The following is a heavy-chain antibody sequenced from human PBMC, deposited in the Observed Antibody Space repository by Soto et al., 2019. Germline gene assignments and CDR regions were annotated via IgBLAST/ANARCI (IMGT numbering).Heavy chain of an antibody. CDR3: ARVRYCTNGVCYDTFDY. CDR1: GGSFSGYY. CDR2: INHSGST. Sequence: SETLSLTCAVYGGSFSGYYWSWIRQPPGKGLEWIGEINHSGSTNYNPSLKSRVTISVDTSKNQFSLKLSSVTAADTAVYYCARVRYCTNGVCYDTFDYWGQGTLVTVSS. D-gene: IGHD2-8*01. J-gene: IGHJ4*02. V-gene: IGHV4-34*01.